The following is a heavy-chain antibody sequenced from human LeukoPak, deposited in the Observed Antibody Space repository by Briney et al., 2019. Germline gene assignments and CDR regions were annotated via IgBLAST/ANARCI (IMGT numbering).Heavy chain of an antibody. CDR2: IYYSGST. CDR1: GGSISSGGYY. D-gene: IGHD2-15*01. CDR3: ARAAPRDYSGGSWFFDWFDP. J-gene: IGHJ5*02. Sequence: SETLSLTCTVSGGSISSGGYYWSWIRQHPGKGLEWIGYIYYSGSTYYNPSLKSRVTISVDTSKNQFSLKLSSVTAADTAVYYCARAAPRDYSGGSWFFDWFDPWGQGTLVTVSS. V-gene: IGHV4-31*03.